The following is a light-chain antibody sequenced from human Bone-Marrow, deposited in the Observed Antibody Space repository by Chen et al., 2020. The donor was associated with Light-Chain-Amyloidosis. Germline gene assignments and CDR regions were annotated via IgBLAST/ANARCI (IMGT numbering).Light chain of an antibody. V-gene: IGLV3-21*02. CDR3: PEWDRGSDRPV. CDR1: NIGSTR. CDR2: DDS. J-gene: IGLJ3*02. Sequence: SYVLTQPSSVSVAPGQTATIACGGNNIGSTRVHWYQQTPGQAPLLVVYDDSDRPSGIPERVSGSNCGNAATLTISRVEAGDEADCYCPEWDRGSDRPVFGGGTKLTVL.